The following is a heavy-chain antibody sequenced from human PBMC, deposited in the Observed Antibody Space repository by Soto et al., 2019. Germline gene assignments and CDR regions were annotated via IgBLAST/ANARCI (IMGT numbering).Heavy chain of an antibody. CDR2: IIPIFGTA. D-gene: IGHD3-9*01. J-gene: IGHJ5*02. CDR1: RGTFSSYA. V-gene: IGHV1-69*13. Sequence: SVKVSCKASRGTFSSYAINWVRQAPGQGLAWMGGIIPIFGTANYAQKFQGRVTITADESTSTAYMELSSLRSEDTAVYYCARTYYDILTGYSLNWFAPWGQGTLVTVSS. CDR3: ARTYYDILTGYSLNWFAP.